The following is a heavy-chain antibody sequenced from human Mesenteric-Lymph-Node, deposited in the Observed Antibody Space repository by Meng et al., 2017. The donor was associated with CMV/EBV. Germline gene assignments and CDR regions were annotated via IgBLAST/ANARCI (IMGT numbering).Heavy chain of an antibody. V-gene: IGHV4-38-2*02. CDR1: GYSISSGYY. Sequence: SETLSLTCTVSGYSISSGYYWGWIRQPPGKGLGWIGSIYRSGSTYYNPSLKSRVTISVDTSKNQFSLKLTSVTAADTAVYYCARDATTRFDYWGQGTLVTVSS. D-gene: IGHD4-11*01. CDR2: IYRSGST. CDR3: ARDATTRFDY. J-gene: IGHJ4*02.